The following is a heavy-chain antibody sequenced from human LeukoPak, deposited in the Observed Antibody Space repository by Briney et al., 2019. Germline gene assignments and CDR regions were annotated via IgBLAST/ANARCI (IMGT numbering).Heavy chain of an antibody. V-gene: IGHV3-20*04. CDR3: ARGSQSYYFDY. Sequence: GGSLRLSCAASGFAFDDYGMSWVRQAPGKGLEWVSGINWNGGSTAYADSVKGRFTISRDNAKNSLYLEMNSLRAEDTALYYCARGSQSYYFDYWGQGTLVTVSS. CDR1: GFAFDDYG. J-gene: IGHJ4*02. CDR2: INWNGGST.